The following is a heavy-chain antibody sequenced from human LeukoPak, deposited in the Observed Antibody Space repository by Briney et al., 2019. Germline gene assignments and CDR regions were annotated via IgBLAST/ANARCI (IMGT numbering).Heavy chain of an antibody. V-gene: IGHV4-59*01. CDR1: RGSISGYS. CDR3: ARGYSSSWYVHYYYYMDV. Sequence: MSSETLSLTCTVSRGSISGYSWSWIRQSPGGGLEWIGYIYYSGDTAYNPSLKSRVTISVDTSKNQFSLKLSSVTAADTAVYYCARGYSSSWYVHYYYYMDVWGKGTTVTISS. CDR2: IYYSGDT. J-gene: IGHJ6*03. D-gene: IGHD6-13*01.